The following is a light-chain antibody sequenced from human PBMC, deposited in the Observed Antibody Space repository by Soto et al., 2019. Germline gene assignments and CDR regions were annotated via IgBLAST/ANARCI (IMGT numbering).Light chain of an antibody. V-gene: IGKV3-20*01. J-gene: IGKJ1*01. Sequence: EIVLTQSPGTLSLSPGERATLSCRASQSVSSSYLAWYQQKPGQAPRLLIYGASSRATGIPDRFSGSGSGTDFTLTISRLEPEDVAVYYCQPYGSSPQTFGQGTKVEIK. CDR2: GAS. CDR3: QPYGSSPQT. CDR1: QSVSSSY.